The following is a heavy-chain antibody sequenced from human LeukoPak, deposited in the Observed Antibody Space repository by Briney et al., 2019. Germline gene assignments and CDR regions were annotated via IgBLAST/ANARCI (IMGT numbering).Heavy chain of an antibody. Sequence: GGSLRLSCAASGFTFSSYAMHWVRQAPGKGLEYVSAISTNGGSTYYANSVKGRFTISRDNSKNTLYLRMGSLRAEDMAMYYCARGDSMIVVVKGFDSWGQGTLVTVSS. CDR1: GFTFSSYA. V-gene: IGHV3-64*01. D-gene: IGHD3-22*01. J-gene: IGHJ4*02. CDR3: ARGDSMIVVVKGFDS. CDR2: ISTNGGST.